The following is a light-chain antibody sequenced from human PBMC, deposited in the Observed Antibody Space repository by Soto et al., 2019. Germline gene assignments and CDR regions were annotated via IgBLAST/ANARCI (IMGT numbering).Light chain of an antibody. CDR1: KSVDIS. Sequence: EILLTQAPATLSVSPGERPTLSCGASKSVDISLAWYQQKPGQAPRLLIYGASNRATDMPGTFSGRGSGTEFTLTISSLRPEDFGVYYCQQYRGWPRTFGQGTKVDI. J-gene: IGKJ1*01. CDR3: QQYRGWPRT. CDR2: GAS. V-gene: IGKV3-15*01.